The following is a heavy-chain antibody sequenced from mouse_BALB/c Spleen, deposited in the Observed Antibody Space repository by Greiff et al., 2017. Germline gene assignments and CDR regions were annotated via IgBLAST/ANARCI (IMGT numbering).Heavy chain of an antibody. Sequence: QVQLKQSGAELAKPGASVKMSCKASGYTFTIYWMHWVKQRPGQGLEWIGYINPSTGYTEYNQKFKDKATLTADKSSSTAYMQLSSLTSEDSAVYYCARWGDYPFAYWGQGTLVTVSA. V-gene: IGHV1-7*01. J-gene: IGHJ3*01. D-gene: IGHD2-4*01. CDR1: GYTFTIYW. CDR2: INPSTGYT. CDR3: ARWGDYPFAY.